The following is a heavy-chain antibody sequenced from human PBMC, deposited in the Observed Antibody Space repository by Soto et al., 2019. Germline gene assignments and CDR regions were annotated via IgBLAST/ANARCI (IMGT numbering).Heavy chain of an antibody. CDR1: GGTFSRHA. CDR2: IIPIFGTA. V-gene: IGHV1-69*13. D-gene: IGHD3-22*01. Sequence: ASVKVSCKASGGTFSRHAISWVRQAPGQGLEWMGGIIPIFGTANHAQKFQGRVTIIADESTSTVYMELSSLRSEDTAMYYCARGWGYDSNDYYYAYWGQGTLVTVSS. J-gene: IGHJ1*01. CDR3: ARGWGYDSNDYYYAY.